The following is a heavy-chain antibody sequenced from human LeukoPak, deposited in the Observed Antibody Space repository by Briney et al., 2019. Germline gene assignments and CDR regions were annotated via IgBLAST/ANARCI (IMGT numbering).Heavy chain of an antibody. CDR3: AVGYCTNGACSLGPIAY. CDR1: GGSISTSSYY. J-gene: IGHJ4*02. V-gene: IGHV4-39*07. Sequence: SGTLSLTCTVSGGSISTSSYYWGGIRQPPGRGREWIGSIYYSGNTYYNPSLKSRATISVDTSKNQFSLKLSSVTAADTAVYYCAVGYCTNGACSLGPIAYWGQGTLVTVSS. CDR2: IYYSGNT. D-gene: IGHD2-8*01.